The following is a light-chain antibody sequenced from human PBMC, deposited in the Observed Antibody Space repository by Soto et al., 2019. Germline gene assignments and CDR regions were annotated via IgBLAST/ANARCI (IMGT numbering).Light chain of an antibody. J-gene: IGKJ1*01. Sequence: DIQMTQSPSTLSASVGDRVTITCRASQSISTWLAWYQQKSGKAPKLLIYEASSLGSGVPSRFSGSGSGTEFTLTISSLQPDDFATYYCQQYNSYSETFGQATKVDIK. CDR2: EAS. CDR1: QSISTW. V-gene: IGKV1-5*03. CDR3: QQYNSYSET.